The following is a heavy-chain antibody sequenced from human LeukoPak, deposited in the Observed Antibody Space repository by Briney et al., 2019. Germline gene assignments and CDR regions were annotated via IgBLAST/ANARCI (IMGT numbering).Heavy chain of an antibody. Sequence: ASVKVSCKASGYTFTSYDINWLRQATGQGLEWMGWMNPNSGNTGYAQKFQGRVTMTRNTSISTAYMELSSLRSEDTAVYYCARGIRFGELWGYRFDPWGQGTLVTVSS. V-gene: IGHV1-8*01. CDR3: ARGIRFGELWGYRFDP. CDR2: MNPNSGNT. CDR1: GYTFTSYD. D-gene: IGHD3-10*01. J-gene: IGHJ5*02.